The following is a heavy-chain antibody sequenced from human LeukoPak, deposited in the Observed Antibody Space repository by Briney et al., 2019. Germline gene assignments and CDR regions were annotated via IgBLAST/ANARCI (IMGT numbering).Heavy chain of an antibody. D-gene: IGHD5-24*01. CDR2: IYTSGST. V-gene: IGHV4-4*07. CDR3: ARDPPRDGYNGRAFDI. J-gene: IGHJ3*02. Sequence: SETLSLTCTVSGGSISSYYWSWIRQPAGKGLEWIGRIYTSGSTNYNPSLKSRVTMSVDTSKNQFSLKLSSVTAADTAVYYCARDPPRDGYNGRAFDIWGQGTMVTVSS. CDR1: GGSISSYY.